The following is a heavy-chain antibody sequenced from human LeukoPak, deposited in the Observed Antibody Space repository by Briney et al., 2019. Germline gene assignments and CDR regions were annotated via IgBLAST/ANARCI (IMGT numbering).Heavy chain of an antibody. V-gene: IGHV4-34*01. D-gene: IGHD2-8*01. CDR3: ARVAPPIVLMVYAIQSYYYYMDV. Sequence: SETLSLTCAVYGGSFSGYYWSWIRQPPGKGLEWIGEINHSGSTNYNPSLKSRVTISVDTSKNQFSLKLSSVTAADTAVYYCARVAPPIVLMVYAIQSYYYYMDVWGKGTTVTVSS. CDR1: GGSFSGYY. J-gene: IGHJ6*03. CDR2: INHSGST.